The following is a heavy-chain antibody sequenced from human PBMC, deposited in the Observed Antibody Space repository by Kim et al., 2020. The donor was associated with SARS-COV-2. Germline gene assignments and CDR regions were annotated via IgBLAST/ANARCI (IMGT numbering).Heavy chain of an antibody. CDR3: ARPAVAGTYSDVGDY. CDR2: INPSGGST. CDR1: GYTFTSYY. Sequence: ASVKVSCKASGYTFTSYYMHWVRQAPGQGLEWMGIINPSGGSTSYAQKFQGRVTMTRDTSTSTVYMELSSLRSEDTAVYYCARPAVAGTYSDVGDYWGQGTLVTVSS. V-gene: IGHV1-46*01. D-gene: IGHD6-19*01. J-gene: IGHJ4*02.